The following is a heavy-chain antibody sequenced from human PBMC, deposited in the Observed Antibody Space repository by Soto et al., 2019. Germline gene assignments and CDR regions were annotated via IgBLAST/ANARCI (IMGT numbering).Heavy chain of an antibody. CDR1: GGTFSSYA. CDR2: IIPIFGTA. Sequence: ASVKVSCKASGGTFSSYAISWVRRAPGQGLEWMGGIIPIFGTANYAQKFQGRVTITADESTSTAYMELSSLRSEDTAVYYCASGRFTIFGVVIRGYYYGMDVWGQGTTVTVSS. V-gene: IGHV1-69*13. D-gene: IGHD3-3*01. J-gene: IGHJ6*02. CDR3: ASGRFTIFGVVIRGYYYGMDV.